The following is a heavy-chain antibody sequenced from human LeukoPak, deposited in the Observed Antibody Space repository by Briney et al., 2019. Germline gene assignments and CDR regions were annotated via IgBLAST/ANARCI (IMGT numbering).Heavy chain of an antibody. CDR2: IKQDGSEK. CDR1: GFTFSSCW. V-gene: IGHV3-7*01. Sequence: GGSLRLSCVASGFTFSSCWMSWVRQAPGKGLEWVANIKQDGSEKYYVDSVKGRFTISRDNTKNSLYLQMNSLRAEDTAVYYCARDKILGATHFDYWGQGTLVTVSS. CDR3: ARDKILGATHFDY. D-gene: IGHD1-26*01. J-gene: IGHJ4*02.